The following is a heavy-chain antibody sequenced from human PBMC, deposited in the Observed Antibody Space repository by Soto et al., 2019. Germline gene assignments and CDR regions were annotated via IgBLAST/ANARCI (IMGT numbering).Heavy chain of an antibody. Sequence: EVQLVESGGGLGQPGGSLSLSCVGSGFTFSTSSMNWVRQAPGKGLEWVSYISSSSNTIYADSVKGRFTISRDNAKNSLYLQLNSLTDEDTAVYYCARIIWSGYLTSDYWGQGTLVTVPS. CDR1: GFTFSTSS. V-gene: IGHV3-48*02. D-gene: IGHD3-3*01. CDR2: ISSSSNTI. CDR3: ARIIWSGYLTSDY. J-gene: IGHJ4*02.